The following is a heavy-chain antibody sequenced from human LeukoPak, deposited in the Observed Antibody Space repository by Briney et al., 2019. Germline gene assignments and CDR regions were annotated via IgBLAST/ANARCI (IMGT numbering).Heavy chain of an antibody. J-gene: IGHJ5*02. Sequence: GGSLRLSCAASGFTFSGSAMHWVRQASGKGLEWVGRIRSKANSYATAYAASVKGRFTISRDDSKNTAYLQMNSLRAEDTAVYYCARDYYDSSGYYTWGQGTLVTVSS. CDR1: GFTFSGSA. CDR3: ARDYYDSSGYYT. V-gene: IGHV3-73*01. CDR2: IRSKANSYAT. D-gene: IGHD3-22*01.